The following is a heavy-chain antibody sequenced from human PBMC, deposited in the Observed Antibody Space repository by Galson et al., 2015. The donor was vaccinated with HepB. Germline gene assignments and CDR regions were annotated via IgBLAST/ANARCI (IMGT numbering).Heavy chain of an antibody. Sequence: SLRLSCAASGFTFSNYGMHWVRQAPGKGLEWVAVIWYDGSNKYYADSVKGRFTISRDNSKNTLYLQMNSLRAEDTAVYYCARGWNKYYFDYWGQGTLVTVSS. V-gene: IGHV3-33*08. J-gene: IGHJ4*02. CDR3: ARGWNKYYFDY. CDR1: GFTFSNYG. CDR2: IWYDGSNK. D-gene: IGHD1/OR15-1a*01.